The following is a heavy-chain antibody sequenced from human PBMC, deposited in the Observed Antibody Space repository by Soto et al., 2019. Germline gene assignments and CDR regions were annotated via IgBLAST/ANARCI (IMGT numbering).Heavy chain of an antibody. CDR2: IYWDDDK. V-gene: IGHV2-5*02. CDR1: GFSLSTSGVG. CDR3: AQTWGSGSYYPY. Sequence: QITLKESGPTLVKPTQTLTLTCTFSGFSLSTSGVGVGWIRQPPGKALEWLALIYWDDDKRYSPSLKSRLTITRDPSKNHVVLIMTNMDPVDTATYYCAQTWGSGSYYPYWGQGTLVTVSS. J-gene: IGHJ4*02. D-gene: IGHD3-10*01.